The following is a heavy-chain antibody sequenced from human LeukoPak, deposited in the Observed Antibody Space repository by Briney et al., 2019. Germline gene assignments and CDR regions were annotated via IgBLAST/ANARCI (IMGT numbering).Heavy chain of an antibody. Sequence: ASVTVSCTASGYTFTSYGISWVRQAPGQGLEWMGWISAYNGNTNYAQKLQGRVTMTTDTSTSTAYMELRSLRSDGTAVYYCARDVSGFPVSYSSGWYRNRYFDYWGQGTLVTVSS. CDR1: GYTFTSYG. CDR2: ISAYNGNT. J-gene: IGHJ4*02. V-gene: IGHV1-18*01. CDR3: ARDVSGFPVSYSSGWYRNRYFDY. D-gene: IGHD6-19*01.